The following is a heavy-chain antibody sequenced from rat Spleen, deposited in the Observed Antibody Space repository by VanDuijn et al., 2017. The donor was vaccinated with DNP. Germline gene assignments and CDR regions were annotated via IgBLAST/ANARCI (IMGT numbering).Heavy chain of an antibody. J-gene: IGHJ3*01. CDR3: TSRSGLNWFAY. V-gene: IGHV5-7*01. CDR1: GFTFSDYN. Sequence: EVQLVESGGGLVQPGRSLKLSCAASGFTFSDYNMAWVRQAPKKGLEWVATITTSGDRTYYRDSVKGRFTISRDNAESTLFLQMDSLRSEDTATYYCTSRSGLNWFAYWGQGTLVTVSS. D-gene: IGHD4-3*01. CDR2: ITTSGDRT.